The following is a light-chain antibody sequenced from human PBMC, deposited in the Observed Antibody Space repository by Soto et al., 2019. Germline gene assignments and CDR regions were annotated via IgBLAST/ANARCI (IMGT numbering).Light chain of an antibody. J-gene: IGKJ3*01. V-gene: IGKV3-15*01. CDR3: QHHIDWPVT. Sequence: EIVLTQSPVTLSVSPGDGATLSCRASQTVGSDLAWYQQKPGQAPRLLIYGASTRSTGVPARFSGSGSGTELSLTIYNLQAYDFEVYYCQHHIDWPVTFG. CDR1: QTVGSD. CDR2: GAS.